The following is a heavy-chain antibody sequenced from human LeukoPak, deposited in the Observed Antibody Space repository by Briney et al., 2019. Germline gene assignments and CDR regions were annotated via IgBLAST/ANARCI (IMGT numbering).Heavy chain of an antibody. D-gene: IGHD3-10*01. CDR2: IDPSDSNT. V-gene: IGHV5-10-1*04. CDR3: ARRDYYGSGSYYVVAAFDL. CDR1: GYNFTSYW. Sequence: GESLKISCKGSGYNFTSYWINWVRQMPGKGLEWMGRIDPSDSNTNYSPSFQGQVTISADKSISTAYLQWNYLKASDTAIYYCARRDYYGSGSYYVVAAFDLWGQGTMVTVSS. J-gene: IGHJ3*01.